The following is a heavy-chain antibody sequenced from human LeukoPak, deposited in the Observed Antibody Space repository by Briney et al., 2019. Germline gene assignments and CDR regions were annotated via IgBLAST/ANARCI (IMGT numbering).Heavy chain of an antibody. CDR3: ARLVTTYFDY. V-gene: IGHV1-18*04. D-gene: IGHD4-17*01. CDR1: GYTFISYG. Sequence: EASVTVSCKASGYTFISYGFSWVRQAPGQGLEWMGWITAYNGNTNYAQKLQGRVTMTTDTSTSTAYMELRSLRSDDTAVYYCARLVTTYFDYWGQGTLVTVSS. CDR2: ITAYNGNT. J-gene: IGHJ4*02.